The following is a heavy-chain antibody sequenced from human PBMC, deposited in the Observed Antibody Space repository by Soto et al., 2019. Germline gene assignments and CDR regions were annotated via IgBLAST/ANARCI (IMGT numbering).Heavy chain of an antibody. D-gene: IGHD3-22*01. CDR2: IDSRGDTI. CDR3: ARSPLRYYSDTSGYHFDH. V-gene: IGHV3-11*01. CDR1: GFTFSDYY. Sequence: QVQLVESGGGLVKPGGSLRLSCAASGFTFSDYYMSWIRQAPGKGLEWVSYIDSRGDTIHYADSVKGRFTISRDNAKNSLYLQMNSLSAEDTAVYYCARSPLRYYSDTSGYHFDHWGQGTLVTVSS. J-gene: IGHJ4*02.